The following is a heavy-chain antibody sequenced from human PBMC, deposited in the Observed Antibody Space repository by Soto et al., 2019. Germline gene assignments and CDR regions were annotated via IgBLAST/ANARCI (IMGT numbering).Heavy chain of an antibody. CDR3: ASSSWAGNIFYYGMDV. CDR1: GQSLTSYA. CDR2: INGGNGNT. D-gene: IGHD3-9*01. V-gene: IGHV1-3*01. Sequence: QVQLVQSGADVKQSGASARVSCKASGQSLTSYAMHWVRQAPGQRLEWMGWINGGNGNTRYSPKFQDRVTITRDTSASTVYMEVSSLRSEDTAVYFCASSSWAGNIFYYGMDVWGQGTTVTVS. J-gene: IGHJ6*02.